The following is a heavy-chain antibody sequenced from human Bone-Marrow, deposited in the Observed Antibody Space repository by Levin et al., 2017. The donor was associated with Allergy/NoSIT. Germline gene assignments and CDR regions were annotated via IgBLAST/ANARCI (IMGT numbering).Heavy chain of an antibody. CDR2: IYQSGTT. CDR1: GGFIRRSPYA. D-gene: IGHD5-12*01. J-gene: IGHJ4*02. V-gene: IGHV4-30-2*01. CDR3: ARGRVATINPFDY. Sequence: SQTLSLTCDVSGGFIRRSPYAWSWVRQPPGKGLEWIGYIYQSGTTHYNPSLKNRVTISLDSSENQFSLEVTSVTAADTAVYYCARGRVATINPFDYWGQGTLVTVSS.